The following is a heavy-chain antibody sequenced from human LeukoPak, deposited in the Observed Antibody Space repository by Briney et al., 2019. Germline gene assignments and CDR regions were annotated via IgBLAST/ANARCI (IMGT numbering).Heavy chain of an antibody. CDR2: IIPIFGTA. D-gene: IGHD2-2*01. CDR3: ARAREYQLLHYYYYYMDV. CDR1: GGTFSSYA. J-gene: IGHJ6*03. V-gene: IGHV1-69*01. Sequence: GSSVKVSCKASGGTFSSYAISWVRQAPGQGLEWMGGIIPIFGTANYAQKFQGRVTITADESTSTAYMELSSLRSEDTAVYYCARAREYQLLHYYYYYMDVWGKGTTVTVSS.